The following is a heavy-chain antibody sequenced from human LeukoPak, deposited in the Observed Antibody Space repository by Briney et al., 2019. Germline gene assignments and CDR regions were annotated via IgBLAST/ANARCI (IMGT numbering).Heavy chain of an antibody. CDR3: ARPVVLWFGEFGNWFDP. CDR2: IYYSGST. CDR1: GGSISSSSYY. V-gene: IGHV4-39*01. D-gene: IGHD3-10*01. Sequence: PSETLSLTCTVSGGSISSSSYYWGWIRQPPGKGLEWIGSIYYSGSTYYNPSLKSRVTISVDTPKNQFSLKLSSVTAADTAVYYCARPVVLWFGEFGNWFDPWGQGTLVTVSS. J-gene: IGHJ5*02.